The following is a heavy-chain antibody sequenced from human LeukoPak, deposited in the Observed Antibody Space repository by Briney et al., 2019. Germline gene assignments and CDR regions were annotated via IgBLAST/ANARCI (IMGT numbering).Heavy chain of an antibody. CDR1: GYSFTSYW. V-gene: IGHV5-51*01. D-gene: IGHD5-18*01. Sequence: PGGSLKISCKGSGYSFTSYWIGWVRQMPGKGLEWMGIIYPGDSDTRYSPSFQGQVTISADKSISTAYLQWSSLKASDTAMYYCARRLRAMAMDDAFDIWGQGTMVTVSS. J-gene: IGHJ3*02. CDR3: ARRLRAMAMDDAFDI. CDR2: IYPGDSDT.